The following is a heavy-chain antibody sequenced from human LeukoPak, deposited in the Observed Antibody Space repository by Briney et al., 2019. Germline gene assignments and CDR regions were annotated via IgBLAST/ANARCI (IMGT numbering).Heavy chain of an antibody. V-gene: IGHV1-2*02. D-gene: IGHD3-16*01. Sequence: GASVKVSCKASGYTVTGYNMHWVRQAPGQGLEWMGWINPNSGGTNYAQKLQGRVTMARDTSISTASMELSRLRSDDTAVYDCAGAQPDYDYVFGYWGQGTLVTVSS. CDR2: INPNSGGT. J-gene: IGHJ4*02. CDR3: AGAQPDYDYVFGY. CDR1: GYTVTGYN.